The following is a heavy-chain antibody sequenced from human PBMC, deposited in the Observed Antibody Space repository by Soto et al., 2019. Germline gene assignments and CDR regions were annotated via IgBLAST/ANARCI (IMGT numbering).Heavy chain of an antibody. Sequence: QVQLVQSGAAVREPGASVKVSCKTSGYNFVSNHIHWVRQTPAQGLEWMGIINPIDGSISYAQKCRGRVTVTRDPPTSSVYMELRGLTPADTAVYFCARVLFGSWTIDYWGPGTLVTVSS. D-gene: IGHD6-13*01. CDR2: INPIDGSI. V-gene: IGHV1-46*01. J-gene: IGHJ4*02. CDR1: GYNFVSNH. CDR3: ARVLFGSWTIDY.